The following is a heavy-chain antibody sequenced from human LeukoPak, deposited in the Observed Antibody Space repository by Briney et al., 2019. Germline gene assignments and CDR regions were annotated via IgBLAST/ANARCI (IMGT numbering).Heavy chain of an antibody. Sequence: PSEALSLTCAVYGGSFSGYYWSWIRQPPGKRLEWIGRIYDSGSTNYNPSLKSRVTISVDTSKNQFSLNLSSVTAADTAVYYCARRISNYYFDSWGQGTLVTVSS. D-gene: IGHD1-1*01. CDR2: IYDSGST. CDR3: ARRISNYYFDS. J-gene: IGHJ4*02. V-gene: IGHV4-59*08. CDR1: GGSFSGYY.